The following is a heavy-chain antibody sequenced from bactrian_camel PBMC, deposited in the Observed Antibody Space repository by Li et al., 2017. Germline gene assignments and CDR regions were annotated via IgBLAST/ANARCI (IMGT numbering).Heavy chain of an antibody. Sequence: QLVESGGGSVQAGGSLRLSCVASGFTGSRKFVGWFRQAPRKEREGVAGINSSGGLYYADSVQGRVTIAQDNAKSTLYLRMTSLKPEDTAMYYCAARSWCRVALGLNWRSPQGYTYWSQGTQVTVS. CDR3: AARSWCRVALGLNWRSPQGYTY. CDR1: GFTGSRKF. D-gene: IGHD8*01. J-gene: IGHJ4*01. CDR2: INSSGGL. V-gene: IGHV3S59*01.